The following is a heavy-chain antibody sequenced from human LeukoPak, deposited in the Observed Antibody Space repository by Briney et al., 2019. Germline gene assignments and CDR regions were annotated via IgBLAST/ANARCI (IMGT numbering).Heavy chain of an antibody. CDR2: ISVYNGNT. J-gene: IGHJ4*02. D-gene: IGHD2-2*02. Sequence: ASVKVSCKASGYTFANFGITWVRQAPGQGLEWMGWISVYNGNTNYAQNLQGRVTLTTDTSTSTAYMELRSMRSDDTALYYCARTCSSSSCYMVHWGQGTLVTVSS. CDR3: ARTCSSSSCYMVH. CDR1: GYTFANFG. V-gene: IGHV1-18*01.